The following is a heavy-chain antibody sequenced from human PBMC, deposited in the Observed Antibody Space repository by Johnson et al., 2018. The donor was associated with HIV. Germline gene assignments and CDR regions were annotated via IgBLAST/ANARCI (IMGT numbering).Heavy chain of an antibody. CDR1: GFTFSDHY. Sequence: QVQLVESGGGLVQPGGSLRLSCAASGFTFSDHYMDWVRQAPGKGLEWVSGINWNGGSTGYADSVKGRFTISRDNSKNTLYLQMNSLRAEDTAVYYCAKDLGIVGAVHRTFDIWGQGTMVTVSS. V-gene: IGHV3-NL1*01. CDR2: INWNGGST. J-gene: IGHJ3*02. CDR3: AKDLGIVGAVHRTFDI. D-gene: IGHD1-26*01.